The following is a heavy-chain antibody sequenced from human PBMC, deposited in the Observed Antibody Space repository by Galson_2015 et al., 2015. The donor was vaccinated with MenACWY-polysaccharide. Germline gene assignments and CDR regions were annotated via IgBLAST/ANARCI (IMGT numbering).Heavy chain of an antibody. Sequence: GFTFSSYEMNWVRQAPGKGLEWISYITSGGGTIYYADSVRGRFTISGDNAKNSLYLQMNRLRDEDTAIYYCARRGLYSSSSGGLDHWGQGTLVTVSS. V-gene: IGHV3-48*03. CDR3: ARRGLYSSSSGGLDH. CDR2: ITSGGGTI. D-gene: IGHD6-6*01. J-gene: IGHJ5*02. CDR1: GFTFSSYE.